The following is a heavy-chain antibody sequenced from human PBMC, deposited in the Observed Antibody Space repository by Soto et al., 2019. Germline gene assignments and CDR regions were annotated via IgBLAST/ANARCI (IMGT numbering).Heavy chain of an antibody. D-gene: IGHD2-2*01. Sequence: GGSLRLSCAASGFTFSSYSMNWVRQAPGKGLEWVSAISGSGGSTYYADSVKGRFTISRDNSKNTLYLQMNSLRAEDTAVYYCAKDGCSSTSCYAAYWGQGTLVTVSS. CDR2: ISGSGGST. J-gene: IGHJ4*02. V-gene: IGHV3-23*01. CDR3: AKDGCSSTSCYAAY. CDR1: GFTFSSYS.